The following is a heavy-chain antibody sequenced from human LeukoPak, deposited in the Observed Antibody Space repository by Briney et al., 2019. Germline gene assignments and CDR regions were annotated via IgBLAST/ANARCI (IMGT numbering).Heavy chain of an antibody. CDR2: IYWDDDK. CDR3: AHSGGYYSSSSGAFDI. D-gene: IGHD6-6*01. Sequence: SGPTLVNPTQTLTLTCTFSGFSLSTSGVGVGWIRQPPGKALEWLALIYWDDDKRYSPSLKSRLTITKDTSKNLVVLTMTNMDPVDTATYYCAHSGGYYSSSSGAFDIRGQGTMVTVSS. CDR1: GFSLSTSGVG. J-gene: IGHJ3*02. V-gene: IGHV2-5*02.